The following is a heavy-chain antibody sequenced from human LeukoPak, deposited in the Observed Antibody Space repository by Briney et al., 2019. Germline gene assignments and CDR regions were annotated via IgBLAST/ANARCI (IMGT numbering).Heavy chain of an antibody. D-gene: IGHD2-2*01. J-gene: IGHJ3*02. V-gene: IGHV1-24*01. Sequence: GASVKLSCKVSGYTLTELSMHWVRQAPGKGLEWMGGFDPEDGETIYAQKFQGRVTMTEDTSTDTAYMELSSLRSEDTAVYYCAVPYCSSTSCRTPDAFDIWGQGTMVTVSS. CDR1: GYTLTELS. CDR2: FDPEDGET. CDR3: AVPYCSSTSCRTPDAFDI.